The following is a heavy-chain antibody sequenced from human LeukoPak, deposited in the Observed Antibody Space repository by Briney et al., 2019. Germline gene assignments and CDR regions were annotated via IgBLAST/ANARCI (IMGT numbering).Heavy chain of an antibody. CDR1: GGTFSSYA. D-gene: IGHD3-10*01. V-gene: IGHV1-46*01. J-gene: IGHJ4*02. CDR2: INPSGGYT. CDR3: ARGRGSGTYSARDFDY. Sequence: SVKVSCKASGGTFSSYAISWVRQAPGQGLEWMGIINPSGGYTSYAQKFQDRVTMTRDTSTSTVYMELSSLRSEDTAVYYCARGRGSGTYSARDFDYWGQGTLVTVSS.